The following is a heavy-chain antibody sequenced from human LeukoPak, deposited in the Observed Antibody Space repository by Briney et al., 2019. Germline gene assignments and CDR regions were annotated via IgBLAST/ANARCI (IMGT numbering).Heavy chain of an antibody. V-gene: IGHV1-46*01. J-gene: IGHJ6*02. CDR2: INPSGGST. Sequence: ASVKVSCKASGGTFSSYAISWVRQAPGQGLEWMGIINPSGGSTSYAQKFQGRVTMTRDTSTSTVYMELSSLRSEDTAVYYCARDLWRITMVRGVDYYYYGMDVWGQGTTVTVSS. CDR1: GGTFSSYA. CDR3: ARDLWRITMVRGVDYYYYGMDV. D-gene: IGHD3-10*01.